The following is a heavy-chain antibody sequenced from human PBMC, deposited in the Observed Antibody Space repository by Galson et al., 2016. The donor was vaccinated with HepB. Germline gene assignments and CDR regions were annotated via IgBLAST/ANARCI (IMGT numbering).Heavy chain of an antibody. CDR2: IIPMLGIA. Sequence: SVKVSCKASGGTFSSYSITWVRQAPGQGLEWLGRIIPMLGIANYAQKFQGRVTITADKSTSTAYMELSSLRSEDTAMYFCTRGSYDSSTGGHWGQGTLVTVSS. J-gene: IGHJ4*02. CDR1: GGTFSSYS. CDR3: TRGSYDSSTGGH. D-gene: IGHD3-22*01. V-gene: IGHV1-69*04.